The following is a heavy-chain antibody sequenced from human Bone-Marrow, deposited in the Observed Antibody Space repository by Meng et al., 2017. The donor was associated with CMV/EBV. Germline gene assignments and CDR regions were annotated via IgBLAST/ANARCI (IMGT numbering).Heavy chain of an antibody. Sequence: GESLKISCAASGFTFSSYAMSWVRQAPGKGLEWVSAISGSGGSTYYADSVKGRFTISRDNSKNTLYLQMNSLRAEDTAVYYCARGAFGDCSSTSCYTLDYWGQGTLVTVSS. D-gene: IGHD2-2*02. J-gene: IGHJ4*02. V-gene: IGHV3-23*01. CDR2: ISGSGGST. CDR3: ARGAFGDCSSTSCYTLDY. CDR1: GFTFSSYA.